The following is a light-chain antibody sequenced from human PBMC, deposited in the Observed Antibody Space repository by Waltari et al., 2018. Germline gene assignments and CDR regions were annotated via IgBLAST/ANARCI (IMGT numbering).Light chain of an antibody. CDR2: AAS. CDR3: QQGNTYSWT. V-gene: IGKV1-9*01. CDR1: RGISSY. Sequence: DIHLTQSPSYLSASVGDRVTITCRASRGISSYLAWYQQKPGKAPKLLIYAASTLQSGGPLRFSGSGSGTEFTLTISSLQPEDFTTYYCQQGNTYSWTFGQGTKVEIK. J-gene: IGKJ1*01.